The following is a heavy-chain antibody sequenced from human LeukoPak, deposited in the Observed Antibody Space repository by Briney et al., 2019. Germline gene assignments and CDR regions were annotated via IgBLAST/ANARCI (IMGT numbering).Heavy chain of an antibody. Sequence: SVKVSCKASGGTFSSYAISWVRQAPGQGLEWMGGIIPIFGTANYAQKFQGRVTITADESTSTAYMELSSLRSEDTAVYYCARARNYDFWSGYLYYFDYWGQGTLVTVSS. V-gene: IGHV1-69*13. D-gene: IGHD3-3*01. CDR1: GGTFSSYA. CDR3: ARARNYDFWSGYLYYFDY. J-gene: IGHJ4*02. CDR2: IIPIFGTA.